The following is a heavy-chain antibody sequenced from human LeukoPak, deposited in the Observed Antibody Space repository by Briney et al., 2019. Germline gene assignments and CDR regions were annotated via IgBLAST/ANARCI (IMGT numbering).Heavy chain of an antibody. Sequence: SETLSLTCTVSGGSISSSSYYWGWIRQPPGKGLEWIGSIYYSGSTNYNPSLKSRVTISVDTSKNQFSLKLSSVTAADTAVYYCARRELIGGNSPWFDPWGQGTLVTVSS. V-gene: IGHV4-39*07. J-gene: IGHJ5*02. CDR1: GGSISSSSYY. CDR3: ARRELIGGNSPWFDP. D-gene: IGHD4-23*01. CDR2: IYYSGST.